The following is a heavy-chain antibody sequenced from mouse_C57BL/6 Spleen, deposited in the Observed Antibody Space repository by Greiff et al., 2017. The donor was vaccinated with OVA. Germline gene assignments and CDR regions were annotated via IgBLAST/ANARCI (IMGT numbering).Heavy chain of an antibody. V-gene: IGHV1-82*01. CDR1: GYAFSSSW. J-gene: IGHJ1*03. CDR2: IYPGDGDT. D-gene: IGHD2-5*01. CDR3: AREDYSNYYWYFDV. Sequence: VQGVESGPELVKPGASVKISCKASGYAFSSSWMNWVKQRPGKGLEWIGRIYPGDGDTNYNGKFKGKATLTADKSSSTAYMQLSSLTSEDSAVYFCAREDYSNYYWYFDVWGTGTTVTVSS.